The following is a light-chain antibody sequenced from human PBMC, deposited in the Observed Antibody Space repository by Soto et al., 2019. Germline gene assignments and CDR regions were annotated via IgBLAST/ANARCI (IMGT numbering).Light chain of an antibody. CDR3: HQGYSTPWR. CDR2: AAS. J-gene: IGKJ1*01. V-gene: IGKV1-39*01. CDR1: QSISSY. Sequence: DIQMTQSPSSLSASVGDRVTITCRASQSISSYLHWYQQKPGKAPKLLIYAASNLQSGVPSRFSASGSGTDLSLTLNSLQPEDFATYDCHQGYSTPWRFGQGTKVEIK.